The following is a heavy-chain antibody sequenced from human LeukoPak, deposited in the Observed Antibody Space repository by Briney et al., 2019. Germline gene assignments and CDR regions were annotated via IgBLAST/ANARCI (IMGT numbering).Heavy chain of an antibody. CDR2: IYYSGST. CDR3: ARQVHPGYFDP. Sequence: SETLSLTCTVSGGSISNSYWSWIRQPPGKGLEWIGYIYYSGSTNYNPSLESRVTISVDTSKNQFSLKLNSVTAADTAVYYCARQVHPGYFDPWGQGTLVTVSS. CDR1: GGSISNSY. V-gene: IGHV4-59*01. D-gene: IGHD1-1*01. J-gene: IGHJ5*02.